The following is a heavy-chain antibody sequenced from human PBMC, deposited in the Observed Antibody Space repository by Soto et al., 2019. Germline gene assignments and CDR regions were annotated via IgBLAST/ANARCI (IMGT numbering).Heavy chain of an antibody. V-gene: IGHV1-69*13. CDR3: ARDRIAAAGTSYYYYYGMDV. Sequence: SVKVSCKTSGGTFSSYAISWVRQAPGQGLEWMGGIIPIFGTANYAQKFQGRVTITADESTSTAYMELSSLRSEDTAVYYCARDRIAAAGTSYYYYYGMDVWGQGTTVTVSS. CDR1: GGTFSSYA. J-gene: IGHJ6*02. CDR2: IIPIFGTA. D-gene: IGHD6-13*01.